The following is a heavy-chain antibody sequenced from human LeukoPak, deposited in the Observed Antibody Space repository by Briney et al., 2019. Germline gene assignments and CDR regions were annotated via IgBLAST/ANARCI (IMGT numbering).Heavy chain of an antibody. CDR1: GFTFSSYT. CDR2: MSSRSSYI. D-gene: IGHD5-18*01. V-gene: IGHV3-21*01. CDR3: ARGLEGHSYGNAFDI. Sequence: GGSLRLSCAASGFTFSSYTMNWVRQAPGKGLEWVSSMSSRSSYIYYAHSVKGPFSISRDNAKNSLFLHMNSLRAEDTAVYHCARGLEGHSYGNAFDIWGQGTMVTVSS. J-gene: IGHJ3*02.